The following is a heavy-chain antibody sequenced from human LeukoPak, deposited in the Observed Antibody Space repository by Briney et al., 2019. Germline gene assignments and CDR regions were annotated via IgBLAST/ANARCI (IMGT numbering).Heavy chain of an antibody. D-gene: IGHD3-10*01. J-gene: IGHJ4*02. CDR2: ISSSGSFM. CDR1: GFTFNSYT. CDR3: ARDMVRGVVGPDY. V-gene: IGHV3-21*01. Sequence: PGGSLRLSCAASGFTFNSYTMNWVRQAPGKGLEWVSSISSSGSFMYYADSVKGRFTISRDNAKSSLYLQMNSLRDEDTAVYYCARDMVRGVVGPDYWGQGTLVTVPS.